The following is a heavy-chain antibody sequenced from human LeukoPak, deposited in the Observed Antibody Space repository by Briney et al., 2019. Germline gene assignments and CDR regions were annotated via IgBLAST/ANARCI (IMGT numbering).Heavy chain of an antibody. J-gene: IGHJ5*02. Sequence: SETLSLTCAVSGGSISSGGYSWSWIRQPPGKGLEWIGYIYHSGSTYYNPSLKSRVTISVDRSKNQFSLKLSSVAAADTAVYYCATLSIMITFGGVSAWFDPWGQGTLVTVSS. CDR2: IYHSGST. V-gene: IGHV4-30-2*01. D-gene: IGHD3-16*01. CDR3: ATLSIMITFGGVSAWFDP. CDR1: GGSISSGGYS.